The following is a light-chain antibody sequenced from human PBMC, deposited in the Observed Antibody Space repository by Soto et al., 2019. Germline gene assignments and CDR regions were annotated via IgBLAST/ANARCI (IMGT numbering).Light chain of an antibody. Sequence: DIQMTQSPSSLSASVGDRVTITCRASQSISSYLNWYQQKPGKAPKLLIYAASSLQSGVPSRFSGSGSGTDFTLTISSLQPEDFATNYCQQSYSTPFTFGGGTKVEIK. CDR2: AAS. CDR1: QSISSY. CDR3: QQSYSTPFT. J-gene: IGKJ4*01. V-gene: IGKV1-39*01.